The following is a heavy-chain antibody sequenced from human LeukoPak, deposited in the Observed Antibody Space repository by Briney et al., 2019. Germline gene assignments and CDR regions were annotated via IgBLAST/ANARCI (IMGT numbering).Heavy chain of an antibody. D-gene: IGHD3-22*01. Sequence: GGSLRLSCAASGFTFSSYAIHWVRQAPGKGLEWVAVISYDGSNKYCADSVKGRFTISRDNSKNMLYLQMNSLRAEDTAVYYCARDDSSGPPGYWGQGTLVTVSS. CDR3: ARDDSSGPPGY. V-gene: IGHV3-30-3*01. CDR1: GFTFSSYA. J-gene: IGHJ4*02. CDR2: ISYDGSNK.